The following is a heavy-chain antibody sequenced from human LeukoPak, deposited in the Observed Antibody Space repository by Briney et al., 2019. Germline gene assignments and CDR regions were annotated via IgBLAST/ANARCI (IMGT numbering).Heavy chain of an antibody. J-gene: IGHJ4*02. CDR1: GGSISSSSYY. V-gene: IGHV4-39*01. D-gene: IGHD5/OR15-5a*01. Sequence: PSETLSLTCTVSGGSISSSSYYWGWIRQPPGKGLEWSGSIYYSGSTYYNPYLKSRVTISVDTSKNQFSLKLSSVTAADTAVYYCARQSTHDIDYWGQGTLVTVSS. CDR3: ARQSTHDIDY. CDR2: IYYSGST.